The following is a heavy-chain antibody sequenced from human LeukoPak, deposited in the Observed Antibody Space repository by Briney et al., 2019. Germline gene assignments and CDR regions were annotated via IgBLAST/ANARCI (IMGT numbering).Heavy chain of an antibody. CDR3: ARGQSFGSSYYFDY. CDR1: GGSISSSSYY. Sequence: PSETLSLTCTASGGSISSSSYYWGWIRQPPGKGLEWIGSIYYSGSTYYNPSLKSRVTISVDTSKNQFSLKLSSVTAADTAVYYCARGQSFGSSYYFDYWGQGTLVTVSS. J-gene: IGHJ4*02. CDR2: IYYSGST. D-gene: IGHD3-10*01. V-gene: IGHV4-39*07.